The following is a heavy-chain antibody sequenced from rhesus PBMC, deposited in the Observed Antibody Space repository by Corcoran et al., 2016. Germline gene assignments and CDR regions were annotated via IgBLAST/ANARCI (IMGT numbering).Heavy chain of an antibody. CDR2: IGGSSCRT. V-gene: IGHV4-65*02. CDR3: ARRVITVTMDHYFDY. J-gene: IGHJ4*01. CDR1: GGSISSSNW. D-gene: IGHD3-9*01. Sequence: QVQLQESGPGLVKPSETLSLTCAVSGGSISSSNWWSWLRQPPGNGLEWIGNIGGSSCRTTYNPTHKSRDTIAKDPSKNQVSLKLSSVTAADTAVYYCARRVITVTMDHYFDYWGQGVLVTVSS.